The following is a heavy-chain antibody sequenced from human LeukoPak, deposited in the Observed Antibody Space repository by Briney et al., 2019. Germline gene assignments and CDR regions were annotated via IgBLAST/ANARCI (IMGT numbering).Heavy chain of an antibody. V-gene: IGHV3-48*03. CDR2: ISSSGSTI. CDR3: ARDVYYYYGMDV. CDR1: GFTFSSYE. J-gene: IGHJ6*02. Sequence: PGGSLRLSCAASGFTFSSYEMNWVRQAPGKGLEWVSYISSSGSTIYYADSVKGRFTISRDNAKSSLYLQMNSLRAEDTAVYYCARDVYYYYGMDVWGQGTTVTVSS.